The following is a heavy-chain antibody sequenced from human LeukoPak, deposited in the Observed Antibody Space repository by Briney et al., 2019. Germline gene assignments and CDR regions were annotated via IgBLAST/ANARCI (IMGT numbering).Heavy chain of an antibody. CDR2: FDPEDGET. CDR3: ATARGVGSGSYYYYGMDV. D-gene: IGHD1-26*01. CDR1: GYTLTELS. V-gene: IGHV1-24*01. Sequence: ASVKVSCKVSGYTLTELSMHWVRQAPGKGLEWMGGFDPEDGETIYAQKFQGRVTMTEDTSTDTAYMELSSLRSEDTAVYYCATARGVGSGSYYYYGMDVWGQGTTVTVSS. J-gene: IGHJ6*02.